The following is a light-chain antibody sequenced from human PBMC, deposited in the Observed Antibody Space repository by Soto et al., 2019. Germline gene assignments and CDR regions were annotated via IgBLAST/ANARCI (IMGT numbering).Light chain of an antibody. CDR2: DVS. CDR1: SSDVGGYNY. Sequence: QPVLTQPASVSGSPGQSITISCTGTSSDVGGYNYVSWYQQHPGKAPKLMIYDVSNRPSGVSNRFSGSKSGNTASLTISGLQAEDEADYYCSSYRSSSTLKYVFGTGTKLTVL. J-gene: IGLJ1*01. CDR3: SSYRSSSTLKYV. V-gene: IGLV2-14*01.